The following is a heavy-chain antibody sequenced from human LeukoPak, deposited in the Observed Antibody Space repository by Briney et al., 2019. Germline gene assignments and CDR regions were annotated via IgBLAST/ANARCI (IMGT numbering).Heavy chain of an antibody. D-gene: IGHD3-3*01. CDR1: GYTFTSYY. Sequence: ASVKVSFKASGYTFTSYYMHWVRQAPGQGLEWMGIINPSGGSTSYAQKFQGRVTMTRDTSTSTVYMELSSLRSEDTAVYYCARDRNYDFWSGYYYYYYGMDVWGQGTTVTVSS. J-gene: IGHJ6*02. V-gene: IGHV1-46*01. CDR3: ARDRNYDFWSGYYYYYYGMDV. CDR2: INPSGGST.